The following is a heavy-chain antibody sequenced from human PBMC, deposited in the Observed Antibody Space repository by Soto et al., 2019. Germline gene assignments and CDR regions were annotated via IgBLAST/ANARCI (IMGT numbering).Heavy chain of an antibody. V-gene: IGHV4-4*07. Sequence: SEPLRQRYTVSGVSIENYCWSWIRKTAGKGLEWIGRIYTTGSANHNPSLKSRVTMSVDTSKNQVSLKLTSVTAADAGVYYCARDDYYDSNNWFAPWGQGILVTVSS. CDR3: ARDDYYDSNNWFAP. CDR1: GVSIENYC. D-gene: IGHD3-9*01. CDR2: IYTTGSA. J-gene: IGHJ5*02.